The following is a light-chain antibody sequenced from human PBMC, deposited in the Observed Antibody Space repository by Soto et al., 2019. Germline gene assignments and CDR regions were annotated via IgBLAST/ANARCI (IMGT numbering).Light chain of an antibody. Sequence: QSVLTQPPSVSGAPGRTVTISCTGSSSNIGAGYDVHWYQQLPGRAPKLLIYDNNNRAPGVPARFSGSKSATSASLAITGLQAEDGADYFCQSYDSSLSGFYVFGTGTKV. J-gene: IGLJ1*01. CDR1: SSNIGAGYD. CDR2: DNN. V-gene: IGLV1-40*01. CDR3: QSYDSSLSGFYV.